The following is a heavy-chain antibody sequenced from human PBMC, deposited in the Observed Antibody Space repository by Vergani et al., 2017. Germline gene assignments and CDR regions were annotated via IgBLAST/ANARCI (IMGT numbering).Heavy chain of an antibody. CDR1: GFTFSNAW. Sequence: EVQLVESGGGLVKPGGSLRLSCAASGFTFSNAWMNWVRQAPGKGLEWVGRIKSKTDGGPTDYAAPVKGRFTISRDDSKNTLYLQMNSLKTEDTAVYYCTTDITMIVVAVYYFDYWGQGTLVTVSS. CDR2: IKSKTDGGPT. V-gene: IGHV3-15*07. D-gene: IGHD3-22*01. CDR3: TTDITMIVVAVYYFDY. J-gene: IGHJ4*02.